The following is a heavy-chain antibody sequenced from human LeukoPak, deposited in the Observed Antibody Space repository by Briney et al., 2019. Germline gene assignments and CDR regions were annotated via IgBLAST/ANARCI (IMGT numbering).Heavy chain of an antibody. CDR2: IYPGDSDT. D-gene: IGHD3-22*01. J-gene: IGHJ4*02. V-gene: IGHV5-51*01. Sequence: GESLKISCKGSGYSFTSYWIGWVRQMPGKGLEWMGTIYPGDSDTRYSPSFQGQVTISADKSISTAYLQWSSLKASDTAMYYCARHSSVGGTYYYDSSGYSHREGFDYWGQGTLVTVSS. CDR3: ARHSSVGGTYYYDSSGYSHREGFDY. CDR1: GYSFTSYW.